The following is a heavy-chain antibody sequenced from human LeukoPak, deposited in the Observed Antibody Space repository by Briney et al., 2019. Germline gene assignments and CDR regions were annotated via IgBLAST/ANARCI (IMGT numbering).Heavy chain of an antibody. CDR1: GFTFSSYW. Sequence: PGGSLRLSCAASGFTFSSYWMHWVRQAPGKGRVWVSRINSDGSSTSYADSVKGRFTISRDNAENTLYLQMNSLRAEDTAVYYCARVSPEGDYDYWGQGTLVTVSS. J-gene: IGHJ4*02. CDR2: INSDGSST. CDR3: ARVSPEGDYDY. D-gene: IGHD4-17*01. V-gene: IGHV3-74*01.